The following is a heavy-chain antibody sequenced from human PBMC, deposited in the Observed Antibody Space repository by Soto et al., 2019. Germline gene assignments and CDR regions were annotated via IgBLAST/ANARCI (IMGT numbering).Heavy chain of an antibody. Sequence: GASVKVSCKASGGTFSSYTISWVRQAPGQGPEWMGRIIPILGIANYAQKFQGRVTITADKSTSTAYMELSSLRSEDTAVYYCAVSWYYDSSGRFIWGQGIMVTV. CDR1: GGTFSSYT. V-gene: IGHV1-69*02. D-gene: IGHD3-22*01. J-gene: IGHJ3*02. CDR3: AVSWYYDSSGRFI. CDR2: IIPILGIA.